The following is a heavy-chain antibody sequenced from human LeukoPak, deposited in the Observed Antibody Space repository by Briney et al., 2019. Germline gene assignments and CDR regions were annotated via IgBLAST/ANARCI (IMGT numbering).Heavy chain of an antibody. V-gene: IGHV3-48*04. Sequence: PGGSLRLSCAASGFTFSSYSMNWVRQAPGKGLEWVSYISSSSSTICYADSVKGRFTISRDNAKNSLYLQMNSLRAEDTAVYYCARDGSSWARPIDYWGQGTLVTVSS. CDR2: ISSSSSTI. D-gene: IGHD6-13*01. J-gene: IGHJ4*02. CDR1: GFTFSSYS. CDR3: ARDGSSWARPIDY.